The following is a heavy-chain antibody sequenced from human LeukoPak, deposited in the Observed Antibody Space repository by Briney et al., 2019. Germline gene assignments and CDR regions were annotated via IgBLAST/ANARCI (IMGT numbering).Heavy chain of an antibody. J-gene: IGHJ4*02. CDR3: AKDKRYSYGIFDY. CDR1: GFTFSSYG. Sequence: GGSLRLXCAASGFTFSSYGMHWVRQAPGKGLESVAFIRYDGSNKYYADSVKGRFTISRDNSKNTLYLQMNSLRAEDTAVYYCAKDKRYSYGIFDYWGQGTLVTVSS. V-gene: IGHV3-30*02. CDR2: IRYDGSNK. D-gene: IGHD5-18*01.